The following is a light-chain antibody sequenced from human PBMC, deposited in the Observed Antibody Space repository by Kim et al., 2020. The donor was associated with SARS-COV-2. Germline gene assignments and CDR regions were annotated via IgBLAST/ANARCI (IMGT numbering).Light chain of an antibody. J-gene: IGKJ1*01. CDR1: HSIGTD. Sequence: EIVLTQSPVFQSVTPNETVTITCRASHSIGTDLHWYQQKPDQSPKLLIRFTSQSISGVPSRFSGSGSGTDFTLSINSLEAEDAATYFCNQTGSLPWTFGQGTKVDIK. CDR2: FTS. CDR3: NQTGSLPWT. V-gene: IGKV6-21*02.